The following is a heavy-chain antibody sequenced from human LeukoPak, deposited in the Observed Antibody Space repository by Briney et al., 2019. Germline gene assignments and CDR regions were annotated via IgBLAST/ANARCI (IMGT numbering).Heavy chain of an antibody. CDR2: INHSGST. CDR1: GGSFSGYY. CDR3: AKSKAGSPYYMDV. V-gene: IGHV4-34*01. D-gene: IGHD6-13*01. Sequence: SETLSLTCAVYGGSFSGYYWSWIRQPPGKGLEWIGEINHSGSTNYNPSLKSRVTISVDTSKSQFSLKLSSVTAADTAVYYCAKSKAGSPYYMDVWGKGTTVTVSS. J-gene: IGHJ6*03.